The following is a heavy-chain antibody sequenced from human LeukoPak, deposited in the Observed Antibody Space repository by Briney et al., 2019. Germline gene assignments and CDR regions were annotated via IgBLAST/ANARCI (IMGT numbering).Heavy chain of an antibody. CDR1: GVSISSYY. D-gene: IGHD3-9*01. CDR3: AGVRYLHAFDI. Sequence: SETLSLTCTVSGVSISSYYWSWLRQPPGKGLEWIGYIYYSGSTNYNPSLKSRVTISVDTSKNQFSLKLSSVTTADTTVYYCAGVRYLHAFDIWGQGTMVTVSS. V-gene: IGHV4-59*01. J-gene: IGHJ3*02. CDR2: IYYSGST.